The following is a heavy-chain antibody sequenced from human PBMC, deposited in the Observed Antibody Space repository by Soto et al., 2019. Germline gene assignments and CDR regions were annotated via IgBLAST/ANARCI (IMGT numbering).Heavy chain of an antibody. V-gene: IGHV2-5*02. CDR1: GFSLSSRKMG. CDR2: MYWDDDK. D-gene: IGHD3-9*01. J-gene: IGHJ4*02. Sequence: QITLKESGPTLVNPTQTLTLTCNFSGFSLSSRKMGVGWIRQPPGKALEWLALMYWDDDKRYRPSLNNRLTITKATSTNQVLLTMTNLDPVDTATYYCAHTGYYDLLTFDYWGQGTLVTVSS. CDR3: AHTGYYDLLTFDY.